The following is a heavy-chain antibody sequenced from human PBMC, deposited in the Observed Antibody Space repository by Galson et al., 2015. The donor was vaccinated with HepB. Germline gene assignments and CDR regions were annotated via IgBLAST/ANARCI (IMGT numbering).Heavy chain of an antibody. CDR1: GFTFSSYS. CDR3: ARVVVVVYAENFDY. V-gene: IGHV3-21*01. D-gene: IGHD2-8*02. Sequence: SLRLSCAASGFTFSSYSMNWVRQAPGKGLEWVSSISSSSSYIYYADSVKGRFTISRDNAKNSLYLQMNSLRAEDTAVYYCARVVVVVYAENFDYWGQGTLVTVSS. J-gene: IGHJ4*02. CDR2: ISSSSSYI.